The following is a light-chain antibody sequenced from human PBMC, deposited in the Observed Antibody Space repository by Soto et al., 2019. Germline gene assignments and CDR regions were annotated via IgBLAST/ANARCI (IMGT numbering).Light chain of an antibody. V-gene: IGKV3-20*01. CDR2: GAS. J-gene: IGKJ2*01. CDR3: QQYGSSPLYT. CDR1: QSVSSSY. Sequence: EIVVTQSPGTLSLSPGERATLSCRASQSVSSSYLAWYQQKPGQAPTLLIYGASTRATGIPDRLSGSGSGTDFTLTISRLEPEDFAVYYCQQYGSSPLYTFGQGTKLEIK.